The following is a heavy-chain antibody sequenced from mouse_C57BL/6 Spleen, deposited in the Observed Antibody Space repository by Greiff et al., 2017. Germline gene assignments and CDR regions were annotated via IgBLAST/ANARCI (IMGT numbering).Heavy chain of an antibody. D-gene: IGHD1-1*01. CDR3: ASDYDGSSYGYYGC. Sequence: EVQLVESGGGLVKPGGSLKLSCAASGFTFSDYGMHWVRQAPEKGLEWVAYISRGSSTIYYADTVKGRFTISRDNAKNTLFLQMTSLRSEDTAMYYCASDYDGSSYGYYGCWGKGTTLTVYS. J-gene: IGHJ2*01. CDR1: GFTFSDYG. V-gene: IGHV5-17*01. CDR2: ISRGSSTI.